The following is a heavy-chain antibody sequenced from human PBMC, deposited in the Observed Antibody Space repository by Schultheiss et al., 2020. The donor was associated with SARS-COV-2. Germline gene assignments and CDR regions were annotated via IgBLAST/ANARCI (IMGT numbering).Heavy chain of an antibody. J-gene: IGHJ4*02. CDR2: IYHSGST. CDR3: ARVGIVGAPAWFDY. CDR1: GGSVSSGSYY. V-gene: IGHV4-61*01. Sequence: SETLSLTCTVSGGSVSSGSYYWSWIRQPPGKGLEWIGYIYHSGSTYYNPSLKSRVTISVDTSKNQFSLKLSSVTAADTAVYYCARVGIVGAPAWFDYWGQGTLVTVSS. D-gene: IGHD1-26*01.